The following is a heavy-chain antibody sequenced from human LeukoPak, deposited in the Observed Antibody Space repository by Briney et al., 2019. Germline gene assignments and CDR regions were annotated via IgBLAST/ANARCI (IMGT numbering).Heavy chain of an antibody. CDR3: ARDQDVYCSGGSCTSFDI. CDR2: ISRSGSTK. Sequence: GGSLRLSCAASGFTFSDYNMRWIRQAPGKGLEWVSSISRSGSTKYYADSVKGRFTISRDNAKNSLYLQMNSLRAEDTAVYYCARDQDVYCSGGSCTSFDIWGQGTMVTVSS. J-gene: IGHJ3*02. CDR1: GFTFSDYN. D-gene: IGHD2-15*01. V-gene: IGHV3-11*04.